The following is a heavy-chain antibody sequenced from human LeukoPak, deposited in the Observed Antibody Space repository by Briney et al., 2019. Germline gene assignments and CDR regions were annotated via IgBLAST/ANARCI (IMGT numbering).Heavy chain of an antibody. CDR1: GFTFSSYG. Sequence: GGSLRLSCAASGFTFSSYGMHWVRQAPGKGLEWVAFIRYDGSNKYYADSVKGRFTISRDNSKNTLYLQMNSLRAEDTAVYYVAKRPSLGGNYHYMHVWGKGPTVTVPS. J-gene: IGHJ6*03. CDR3: AKRPSLGGNYHYMHV. D-gene: IGHD3-16*01. V-gene: IGHV3-30*02. CDR2: IRYDGSNK.